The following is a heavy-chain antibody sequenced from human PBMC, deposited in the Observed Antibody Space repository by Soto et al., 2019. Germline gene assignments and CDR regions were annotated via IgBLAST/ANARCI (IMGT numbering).Heavy chain of an antibody. CDR1: GGSVSSGAYY. CDR2: IYYTGTT. V-gene: IGHV4-31*03. J-gene: IGHJ4*02. Sequence: PSETLSLTCTVSGGSVSSGAYYWSWIRQHPGKGLEWIGYIYYTGTTYSTPSLKSRVIISVDTSKNQFSLKLSSVTAADTAVYYCARGLVRHEYFDYWGQGTLVTVS. CDR3: ARGLVRHEYFDY. D-gene: IGHD6-6*01.